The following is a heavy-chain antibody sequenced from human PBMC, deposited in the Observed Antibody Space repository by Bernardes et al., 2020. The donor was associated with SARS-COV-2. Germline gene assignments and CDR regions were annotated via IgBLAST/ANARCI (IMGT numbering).Heavy chain of an antibody. CDR3: ARDLGFDYGDHQGDY. V-gene: IGHV3-30*03. CDR2: ISYDGTNK. D-gene: IGHD4-17*01. J-gene: IGHJ4*02. CDR1: GFTFSNFG. Sequence: GGSLRLSCAASGFTFSNFGMHWVRQAPGKGLEWVAIISYDGTNKYYADSVKGRFTVSRDNSKNTLYLQMNSLRAEDTAMYYCARDLGFDYGDHQGDYWGQGSLVTVSS.